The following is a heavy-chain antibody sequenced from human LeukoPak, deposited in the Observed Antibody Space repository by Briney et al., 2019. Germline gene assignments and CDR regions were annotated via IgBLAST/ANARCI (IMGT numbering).Heavy chain of an antibody. CDR2: INWNGGST. V-gene: IGHV3-20*04. Sequence: GGSLRLSCAASGFTFDDYGMSWVRQAPGKGLEWVSGINWNGGSTGYADSVKGRFTISRDNAKNSLYLQMNSLRAEDTALYYCARGVLQNYYYYYMDVWGKGTTVTVSS. J-gene: IGHJ6*03. CDR1: GFTFDDYG. D-gene: IGHD2/OR15-2a*01. CDR3: ARGVLQNYYYYYMDV.